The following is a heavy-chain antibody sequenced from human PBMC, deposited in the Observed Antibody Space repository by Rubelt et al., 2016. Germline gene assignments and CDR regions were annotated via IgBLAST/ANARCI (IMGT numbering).Heavy chain of an antibody. V-gene: IGHV4-59*12. J-gene: IGHJ6*02. CDR3: AREVIQLGRPMDV. Sequence: QVQLQESGPGLVKSSETLSLTCTVSGGSISGYYWSWIRQPPGKGLEWIGEINHSGSTNYNPSLKSRVTISVDTSKNQFSLKLSYVTAADTAVYYCAREVIQLGRPMDVWGQGTTVTVSS. CDR1: GGSISGYY. CDR2: INHSGST. D-gene: IGHD1-26*01.